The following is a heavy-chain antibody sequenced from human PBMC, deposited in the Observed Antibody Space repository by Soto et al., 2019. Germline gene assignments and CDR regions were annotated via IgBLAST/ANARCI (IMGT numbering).Heavy chain of an antibody. CDR1: GFSLSDYA. CDR3: ARRNWFDP. J-gene: IGHJ5*02. CDR2: ISYDGNRK. V-gene: IGHV3-30-3*01. Sequence: GGSLRLSCAASGFSLSDYAMHWVRQAPAKGLEWVAVISYDGNRKFYADSVKGRFTISRDTSQNTLFLEMNSLTTEDTAVYYCARRNWFDPWGQGMLVTVS.